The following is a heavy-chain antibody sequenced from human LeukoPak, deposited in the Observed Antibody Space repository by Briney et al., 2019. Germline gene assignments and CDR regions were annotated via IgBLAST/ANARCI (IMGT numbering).Heavy chain of an antibody. CDR3: VKVYPTLTTSSVLGS. V-gene: IGHV3-30*18. Sequence: GRSLRLSCAASGFIFSNYAIHWVRQPPGKGLEWVAAISYDGYTQHYADPVKGRFTISRDNSKNTVYLQINTLRTEDSAVYYCVKVYPTLTTSSVLGSWGQGTLVTVSS. D-gene: IGHD4-17*01. CDR2: ISYDGYTQ. CDR1: GFIFSNYA. J-gene: IGHJ4*02.